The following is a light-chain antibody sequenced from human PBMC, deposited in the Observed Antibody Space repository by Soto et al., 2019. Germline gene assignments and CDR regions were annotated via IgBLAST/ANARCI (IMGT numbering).Light chain of an antibody. CDR1: QSISSY. J-gene: IGKJ4*01. Sequence: DIQMTQSPSSLSASVGDRVTITCRASQSISSYLNWYQQKPGKAPKLLIYDASSLESGVPSRFSGSGSGTEFTLTISSLQPDDFATYYCQQYNSYSPRTFGGGTKVDIK. CDR3: QQYNSYSPRT. CDR2: DAS. V-gene: IGKV1-5*01.